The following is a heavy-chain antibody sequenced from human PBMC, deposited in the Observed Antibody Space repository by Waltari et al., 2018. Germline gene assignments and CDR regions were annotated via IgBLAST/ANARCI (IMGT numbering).Heavy chain of an antibody. J-gene: IGHJ6*02. D-gene: IGHD2-8*02. V-gene: IGHV4-34*01. CDR3: ARLEDCTGPGGNCYSGDVFALDV. CDR1: GGPLSGYY. CDR2: INHAPNR. Sequence: QVHLQQWGAGALQPLDTLSLTCAVFGGPLSGYYWGWVGQPPGKGLEWIGEINHAPNRNYNPTLESRVTMSVDTSKNQFSLKLSSVTAADTGIYYCARLEDCTGPGGNCYSGDVFALDVWGQGTMVTVSS.